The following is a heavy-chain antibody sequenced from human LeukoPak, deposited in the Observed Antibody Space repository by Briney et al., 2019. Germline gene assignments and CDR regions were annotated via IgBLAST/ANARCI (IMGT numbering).Heavy chain of an antibody. CDR3: AKAEPPSSIVAAFPDY. CDR1: GFTFSSYG. CDR2: ISHDGSNG. Sequence: PGSSLRLSCAAAGFTFSSYGMHWVRQAPGKGLEWVAGISHDGSNGYYADSVKGRLTISRDNFKNTVYLQMNSLRGDDTAVYYCAKAEPPSSIVAAFPDYWGQGTSVTVSA. V-gene: IGHV3-30*18. J-gene: IGHJ4*02. D-gene: IGHD2-21*01.